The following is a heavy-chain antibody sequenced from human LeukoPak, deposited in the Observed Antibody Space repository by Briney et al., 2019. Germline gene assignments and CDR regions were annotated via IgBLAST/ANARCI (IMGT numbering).Heavy chain of an antibody. V-gene: IGHV1-2*02. Sequence: ASVTVSCKASGYTFTGYYIHWVRQAPGQGLEWMGWINSNGGGTNYAQKFQGRVTMTRDTSITTAYMELSRLRSDDTAVYYCARGGAHIVAPLDYWGQGTLVTVSS. CDR1: GYTFTGYY. D-gene: IGHD5-12*01. CDR3: ARGGAHIVAPLDY. CDR2: INSNGGGT. J-gene: IGHJ4*02.